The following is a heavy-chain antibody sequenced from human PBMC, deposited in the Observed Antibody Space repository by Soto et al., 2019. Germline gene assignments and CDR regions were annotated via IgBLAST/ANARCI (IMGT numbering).Heavy chain of an antibody. J-gene: IGHJ3*01. D-gene: IGHD2-15*01. V-gene: IGHV3-30*18. CDR3: AKSGRYCLGSSCSPEAFDV. CDR2: ISYDGSNT. Sequence: QVHLVECGGGVVQPGMSLRLSCVASGFSFSDSGMHWVRQAPGKGLEWVAAISYDGSNTYYADSVNDRFTISRDNSKNTLYLQMNRLRAEDKTVYYCAKSGRYCLGSSCSPEAFDVWGPWTVVSVSS. CDR1: GFSFSDSG.